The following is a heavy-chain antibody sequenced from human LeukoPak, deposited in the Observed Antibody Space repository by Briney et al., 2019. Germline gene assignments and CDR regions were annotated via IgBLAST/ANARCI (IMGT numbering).Heavy chain of an antibody. CDR3: ARDAPAGKYRGILDY. V-gene: IGHV3-30-3*01. J-gene: IGHJ4*02. D-gene: IGHD3-16*01. Sequence: GGSLRLSCAAAGFTFSSYAMHWVRQAPGKGLEWVAVISYDGSNKYYADSVKGRFTISRDNSKNTLYLQMNSLRAEDTAVYYCARDAPAGKYRGILDYWGQGTLVTVSS. CDR2: ISYDGSNK. CDR1: GFTFSSYA.